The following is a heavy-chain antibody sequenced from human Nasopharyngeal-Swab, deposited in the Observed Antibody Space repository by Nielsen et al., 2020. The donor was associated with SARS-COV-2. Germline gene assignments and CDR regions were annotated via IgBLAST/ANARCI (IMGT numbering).Heavy chain of an antibody. CDR1: GFTFSSYG. J-gene: IGHJ4*02. CDR3: AKDRYSSSWYYFDY. D-gene: IGHD6-13*01. CDR2: IWYDGSNK. V-gene: IGHV3-30*02. Sequence: GESLKISCAASGFTFSSYGMHWVRQAPGKGLEWVAVIWYDGSNKYYADSVKGRFTISRDNSKNTLYLQMNSLRAEDTAVYYCAKDRYSSSWYYFDYWGQGTLVTVSS.